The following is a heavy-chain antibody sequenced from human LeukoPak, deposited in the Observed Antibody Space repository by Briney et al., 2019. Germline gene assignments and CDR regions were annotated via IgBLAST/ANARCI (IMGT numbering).Heavy chain of an antibody. D-gene: IGHD3-10*01. V-gene: IGHV3-74*01. CDR3: ASAISYSGGY. Sequence: GGSLRLSCAASGFTFSSYWMHWVRQAPGKGLVWVSRINTDGSSTNYADSVRGRFTISRDNAKNTLYLQINSLRAEDTAVYHCASAISYSGGYWGQGTLVTVSS. CDR2: INTDGSST. J-gene: IGHJ4*02. CDR1: GFTFSSYW.